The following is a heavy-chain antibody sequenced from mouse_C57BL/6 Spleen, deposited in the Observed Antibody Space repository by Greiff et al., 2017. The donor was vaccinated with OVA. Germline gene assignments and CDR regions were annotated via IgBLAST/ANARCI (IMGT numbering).Heavy chain of an antibody. CDR2: ISDGGSYT. V-gene: IGHV5-4*01. D-gene: IGHD1-3*01. CDR1: GFTFSSYA. CDR3: ARDDKDWYFDV. Sequence: EVQVVESGGGLVKPGGSLTLSCAASGFTFSSYAMSWVRQTPEKRLEWVATISDGGSYTYYPDNVKGRFTISRDNAKNNLYLQMSHLKSEDTAMYYCARDDKDWYFDVWGTGTTVTVSS. J-gene: IGHJ1*03.